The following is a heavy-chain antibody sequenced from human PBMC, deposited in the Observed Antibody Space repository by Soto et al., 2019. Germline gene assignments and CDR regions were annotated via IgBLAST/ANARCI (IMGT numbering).Heavy chain of an antibody. D-gene: IGHD1-1*01. CDR1: GFTFSSYW. Sequence: GGSLRLSCAASGFTFSSYWMSWVRQAPGKGLEWVANMKQDGSQKYYVDSVKGRFTISRDNAKNSLYLQTNSLRAEDTAVYYCARGDGFNTNDYWGQGTVVTVSS. CDR3: ARGDGFNTNDY. J-gene: IGHJ4*02. V-gene: IGHV3-7*05. CDR2: MKQDGSQK.